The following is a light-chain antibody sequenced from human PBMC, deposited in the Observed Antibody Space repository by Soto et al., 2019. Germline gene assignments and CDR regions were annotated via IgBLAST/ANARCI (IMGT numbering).Light chain of an antibody. V-gene: IGLV2-14*01. Sequence: QSALTQPASVSGSPGQSITISCTGTSSNIGDYNYVSWYQQHPGKAPKLMIYEVSNRPSGVSNRFSGSKSGNTASLTISGXXXXXXXDYYCSSYTSSTIVVFGGGTK. J-gene: IGLJ2*01. CDR1: SSNIGDYNY. CDR3: SSYTSSTIVV. CDR2: EVS.